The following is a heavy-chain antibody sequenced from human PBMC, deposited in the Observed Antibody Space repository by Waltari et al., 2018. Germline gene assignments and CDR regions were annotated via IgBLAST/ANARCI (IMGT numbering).Heavy chain of an antibody. Sequence: EVQLVESGGGLVQPGGSLRLSCAASGFTFSSYWMSWVRQAPGKGLEWVANIKQDGSEKYYVDSVKGRFTISRDNAKNSLYLQMNSLRAEDTAVYYCARVKVEGAVVATSYFDYWGQGTLVTVSS. CDR2: IKQDGSEK. D-gene: IGHD5-12*01. CDR3: ARVKVEGAVVATSYFDY. V-gene: IGHV3-7*01. CDR1: GFTFSSYW. J-gene: IGHJ4*02.